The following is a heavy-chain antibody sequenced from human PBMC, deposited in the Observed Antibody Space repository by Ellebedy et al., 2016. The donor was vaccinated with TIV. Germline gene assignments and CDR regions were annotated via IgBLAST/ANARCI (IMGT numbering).Heavy chain of an antibody. CDR2: ISSSSSTI. CDR1: GFIFSDYE. D-gene: IGHD3-10*01. J-gene: IGHJ4*02. V-gene: IGHV3-48*04. Sequence: PGGSLRLSCEASGFIFSDYEMNWVRQAPGKGLEWVSYISSSSSTIHYADSVKGRFTISRDNAKNSLYLQMSHLRADDTAMYYCAKDTSFGEPHWGQGTLVIVSS. CDR3: AKDTSFGEPH.